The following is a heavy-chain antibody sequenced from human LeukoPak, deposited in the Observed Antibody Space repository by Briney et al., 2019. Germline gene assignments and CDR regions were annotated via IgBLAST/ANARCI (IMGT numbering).Heavy chain of an antibody. CDR1: GFTFSSYS. J-gene: IGHJ4*02. D-gene: IGHD3-3*01. CDR2: IYYSGST. Sequence: PGGSLRLSCAASGFTFSSYSMNWVRQAPGKGLEWIGSIYYSGSTYYNPSLKSRVTISVDTSKNQFSLKLSSVTAADTAVYYCARARGYDFWSGYFDYWGQGTLVTVSS. V-gene: IGHV4-39*07. CDR3: ARARGYDFWSGYFDY.